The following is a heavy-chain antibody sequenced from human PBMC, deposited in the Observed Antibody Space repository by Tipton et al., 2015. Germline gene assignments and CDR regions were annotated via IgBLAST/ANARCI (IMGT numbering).Heavy chain of an antibody. CDR2: INDIGGP. V-gene: IGHV4-4*02. Sequence: TLSLTCAVSGDSISSSNWWSWVRQSPGKGLEWIGEINDIGGPKYNPSVESRVTISVDKSQNQFSLKLTSVTAADTAVYYCASLLLYGDYVHGLGYWGRGTLVTVSS. CDR1: GDSISSSNW. D-gene: IGHD4-17*01. CDR3: ASLLLYGDYVHGLGY. J-gene: IGHJ4*02.